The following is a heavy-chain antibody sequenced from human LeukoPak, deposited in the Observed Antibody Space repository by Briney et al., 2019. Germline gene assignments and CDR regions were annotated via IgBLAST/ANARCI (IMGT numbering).Heavy chain of an antibody. D-gene: IGHD3-22*01. Sequence: ASVKVSCKASGYTFTGYYMNWVRQAPGQGLEWMGWINPNSGGTNYAQKFQGRVTMTRDTSISTAYMELSRLRSDDTAVYYCARGYYDSSGYIHYWGQGTLVTVSS. CDR3: ARGYYDSSGYIHY. CDR2: INPNSGGT. CDR1: GYTFTGYY. J-gene: IGHJ4*02. V-gene: IGHV1-2*02.